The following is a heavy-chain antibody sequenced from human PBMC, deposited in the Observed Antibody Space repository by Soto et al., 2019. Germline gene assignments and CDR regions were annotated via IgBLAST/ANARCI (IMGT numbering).Heavy chain of an antibody. CDR2: INSDGGIT. CDR1: GFSFSSHW. Sequence: EVQLVESGGDLVQPGGSLRLSCAASGFSFSSHWMHWVRQAPGKGLVWVSRINSDGGITSYADSVKGRFTISRDNVKNTLYVEMNSLRVEDTAVYYCARWRAYGSGTQGMDVWGQGTTVIVSS. CDR3: ARWRAYGSGTQGMDV. D-gene: IGHD3-10*01. J-gene: IGHJ6*02. V-gene: IGHV3-74*01.